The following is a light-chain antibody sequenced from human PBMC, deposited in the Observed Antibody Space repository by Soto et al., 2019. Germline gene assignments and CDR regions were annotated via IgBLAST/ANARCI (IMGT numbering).Light chain of an antibody. V-gene: IGKV1-17*01. CDR3: LQRNVFPRT. CDR2: GSS. CDR1: QAIRND. Sequence: DIRMTQSPSSLSASVGDRVTITCRASQAIRNDLAWYQQKPGRAPKRLIYGSSSLQSGVPSRFSGSGSGTEFTLTISSLQPEDFATYYCLQRNVFPRTFGQGTKVEIK. J-gene: IGKJ1*01.